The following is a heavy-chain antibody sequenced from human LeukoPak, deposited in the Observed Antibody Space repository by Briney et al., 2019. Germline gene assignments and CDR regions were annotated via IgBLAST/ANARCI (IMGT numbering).Heavy chain of an antibody. V-gene: IGHV4-34*01. J-gene: IGHJ3*02. CDR3: AGGRVLNDAFDI. CDR1: GGSFSGYY. Sequence: PSETLSLTCAVYGGSFSGYYWSWIRQPPGKGLEWIGEINHSGSTNYNPSLKSRVTISVDTSKNQFSLKLSSVTAADTAVYYCAGGRVLNDAFDIWGQGTMVTVSS. CDR2: INHSGST.